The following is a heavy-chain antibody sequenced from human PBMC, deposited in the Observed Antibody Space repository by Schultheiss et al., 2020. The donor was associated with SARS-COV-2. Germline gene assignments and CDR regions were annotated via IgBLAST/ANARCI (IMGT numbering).Heavy chain of an antibody. CDR3: ARHGGRRGYNFWSENL. J-gene: IGHJ4*02. CDR2: ISRSGTTI. D-gene: IGHD3-3*01. V-gene: IGHV3-11*01. CDR1: GFTLSDYY. Sequence: GESLKISCEASGFTLSDYYMSWIRQTPGKGLEWLSDISRSGTTIYYADSVKGRFTISRDNTNSLYLQMTSLTADDTAVYYCARHGGRRGYNFWSENLWGQGTLVTVSS.